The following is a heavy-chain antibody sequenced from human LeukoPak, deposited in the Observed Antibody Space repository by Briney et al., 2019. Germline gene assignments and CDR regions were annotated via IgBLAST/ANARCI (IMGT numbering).Heavy chain of an antibody. CDR1: GGSFSGYY. D-gene: IGHD6-6*01. CDR3: ARDPPISSSSNYYGMDV. J-gene: IGHJ6*02. CDR2: INHSGST. Sequence: SETLSLICAVYGGSFSGYYWSWIRQPPGKGLEWIGEINHSGSTNYNPSLKSRVTISVDTSKNQFSLKLSSVTAADTAVYYCARDPPISSSSNYYGMDVWGQGTTVTVSS. V-gene: IGHV4-34*01.